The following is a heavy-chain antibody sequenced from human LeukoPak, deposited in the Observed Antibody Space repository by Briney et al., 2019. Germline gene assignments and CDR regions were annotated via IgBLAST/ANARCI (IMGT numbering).Heavy chain of an antibody. J-gene: IGHJ4*02. V-gene: IGHV4-34*01. D-gene: IGHD1-26*01. CDR3: ASLTSGSYNSGFDY. Sequence: SETLSLTCAVYGGSFSSYYWSWIRQPPGKGLEWIGEINHNGSTNYNLSLKSRVTISVDTSKNQFSLKLSSVTAADTAVYYCASLTSGSYNSGFDYWGQGTLVTVSS. CDR2: INHNGST. CDR1: GGSFSSYY.